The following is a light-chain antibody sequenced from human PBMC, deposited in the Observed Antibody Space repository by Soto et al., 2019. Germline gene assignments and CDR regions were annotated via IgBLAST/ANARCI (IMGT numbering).Light chain of an antibody. CDR1: SSNIGGNT. CDR2: SNS. Sequence: QSVLTQPPSASGTPGQRVTISCSGSSSNIGGNTVNWYQQIPGTAPKLLIYSNSQRPSGVPDRFSGSKSGSSASLAISGLQSEDEDDYYCAAWDDSLNRPVFGGGTQLTVL. CDR3: AAWDDSLNRPV. J-gene: IGLJ7*01. V-gene: IGLV1-44*01.